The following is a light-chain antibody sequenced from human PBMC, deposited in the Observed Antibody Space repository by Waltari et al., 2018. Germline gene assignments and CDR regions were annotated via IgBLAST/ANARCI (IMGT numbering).Light chain of an antibody. CDR3: QQYGSSPPT. CDR2: GAS. Sequence: TLSAGTLSLSPGERATLSCRASQSVSSSYLAWYQQKPGQAPRLLIYGASSRATGIPDRFSGSGSGTDFTLTISRLEPEDFAVYYCQQYGSSPPTFGQGTKVEIK. J-gene: IGKJ1*01. CDR1: QSVSSSY. V-gene: IGKV3-20*01.